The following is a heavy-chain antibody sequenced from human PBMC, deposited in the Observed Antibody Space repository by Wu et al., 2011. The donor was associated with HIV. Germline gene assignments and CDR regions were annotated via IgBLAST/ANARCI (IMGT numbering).Heavy chain of an antibody. CDR3: ARGAWFGEGLNWFDP. J-gene: IGHJ5*02. V-gene: IGHV1-2*02. CDR2: INPNSGGT. D-gene: IGHD3-10*01. Sequence: QVQLVQSGAEVKKPGASVKVSCKASGYTFTGYYMHWVRQAPGQGLEWMGWINPNSGGTNYAQKFQGRVTMTTDTSTSTAYMELRSLRSEDTAVYFCARGAWFGEGLNWFDPWGQGTLVTVS. CDR1: GYTFTGYY.